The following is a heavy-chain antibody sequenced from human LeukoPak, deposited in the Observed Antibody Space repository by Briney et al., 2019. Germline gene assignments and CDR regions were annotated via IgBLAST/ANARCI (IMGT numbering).Heavy chain of an antibody. D-gene: IGHD3-22*01. CDR1: GFTFDDYA. CDR2: ISWNSGSI. J-gene: IGHJ4*02. Sequence: GRSLRLSCAASGFTFDDYAMHWVRQAPGKGLEWVSGISWNSGSIGYADSVKGRFTISRDNAKNSLYLQIKSLRAEDTALYYCAKDIGMDYYHSSGYSNYFDYWGQGALVTVSS. CDR3: AKDIGMDYYHSSGYSNYFDY. V-gene: IGHV3-9*01.